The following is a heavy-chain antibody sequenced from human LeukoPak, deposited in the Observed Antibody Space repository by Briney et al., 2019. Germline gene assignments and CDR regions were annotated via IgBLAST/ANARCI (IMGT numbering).Heavy chain of an antibody. CDR1: GFTFSDYY. CDR3: ARGRIAARRYYYMDV. Sequence: GGSLRLSCAASGFTFSDYYMSWIRQAPGKGLEWVSYISSSGSTTYYADSVKGRFTISRDNAKNSLYLQMNSLRAEDTAVYYCARGRIAARRYYYMDVWGKGTTVTVSS. CDR2: ISSSGSTT. V-gene: IGHV3-11*01. D-gene: IGHD6-6*01. J-gene: IGHJ6*03.